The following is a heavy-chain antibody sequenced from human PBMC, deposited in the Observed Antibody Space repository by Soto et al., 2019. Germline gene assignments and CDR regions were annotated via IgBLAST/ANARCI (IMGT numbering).Heavy chain of an antibody. V-gene: IGHV3-20*04. J-gene: IGHJ5*01. D-gene: IGHD2-2*01. Sequence: EVQLLESGGTVVRPGVSLRLSCAASGFIFQEYGLSWVRQAPGKGLEWVAGINWNGGSTGYADSVKFRFTISRDNAKNALYLQMNRLRAEDTGLYYCARVSTMVSPLDSWGHGTLVTVSS. CDR2: INWNGGST. CDR3: ARVSTMVSPLDS. CDR1: GFIFQEYG.